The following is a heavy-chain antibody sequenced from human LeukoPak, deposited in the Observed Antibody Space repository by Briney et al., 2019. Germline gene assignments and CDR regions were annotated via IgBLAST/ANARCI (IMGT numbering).Heavy chain of an antibody. D-gene: IGHD3-16*01. Sequence: SETLSLTCSVSGGSINIYHWSWRRHSPGEGVVGIGFIQYTGTTNYNTSLKSRVTISGDTSKSHFSLRLSSMTAADTAVYYGARHGGAWLFDYWGQGTLVTVSS. J-gene: IGHJ4*02. V-gene: IGHV4-59*08. CDR3: ARHGGAWLFDY. CDR2: IQYTGTT. CDR1: GGSINIYH.